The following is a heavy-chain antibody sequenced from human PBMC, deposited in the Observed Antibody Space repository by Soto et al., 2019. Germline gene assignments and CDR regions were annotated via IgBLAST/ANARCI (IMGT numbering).Heavy chain of an antibody. D-gene: IGHD6-19*01. J-gene: IGHJ4*02. Sequence: ESGGGVVQPGRSLRLSCAASGFTFSSYAMHWVRQAPGKGLEWVAVISYDGSNKYYADSVKGRFTISRDNSKNTLYLQMNSLRAEDTAVYYCARVVVIIGGWLNFDYCGQGTLVTVSS. V-gene: IGHV3-30-3*01. CDR3: ARVVVIIGGWLNFDY. CDR2: ISYDGSNK. CDR1: GFTFSSYA.